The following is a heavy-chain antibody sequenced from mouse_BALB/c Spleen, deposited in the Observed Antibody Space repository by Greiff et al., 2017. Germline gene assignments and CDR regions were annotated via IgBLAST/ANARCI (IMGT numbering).Heavy chain of an antibody. J-gene: IGHJ4*01. CDR1: GISITTGNYR. V-gene: IGHV3-5*02. Sequence: VQLKESGPGLVKPSQTVSLTCTVTGISITTGNYRWSWIRQFPGNKLEWIGYIYYSGTITYNPSLTSRTTITRDTSKNQFFLEMNSLTAEDTATYYCARDDYYGSSYGYYAMDYWGQGTSVTVSS. D-gene: IGHD1-1*01. CDR3: ARDDYYGSSYGYYAMDY. CDR2: IYYSGTI.